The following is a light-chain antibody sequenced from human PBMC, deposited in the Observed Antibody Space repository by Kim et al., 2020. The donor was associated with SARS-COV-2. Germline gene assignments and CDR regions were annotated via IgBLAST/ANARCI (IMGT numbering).Light chain of an antibody. Sequence: LPPRQRATASSRASQSIGDWIACYQQKSGQAPRLLIYEASNRATGIPAGFSGSGSGTDFTLTISSLEPEDFAVYYCQQRRTWPLTFGGGTKVDIK. CDR1: QSIGDW. V-gene: IGKV3-11*01. CDR3: QQRRTWPLT. J-gene: IGKJ4*01. CDR2: EAS.